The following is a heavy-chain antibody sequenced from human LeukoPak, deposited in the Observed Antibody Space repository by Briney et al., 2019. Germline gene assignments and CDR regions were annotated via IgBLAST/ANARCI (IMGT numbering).Heavy chain of an antibody. CDR1: GYTFASYD. CDR2: MNPNSGNT. CDR3: ARAIRNELLSEF. J-gene: IGHJ4*02. V-gene: IGHV1-8*01. Sequence: GASVKVSCKAFGYTFASYDITWVRQAPGQGLEWMGWMNPNSGNTGYARKFQGRVSMTRDTSITTAYMELSSLRSEDTAVYYCARAIRNELLSEFWGQGSLITVSS. D-gene: IGHD2/OR15-2a*01.